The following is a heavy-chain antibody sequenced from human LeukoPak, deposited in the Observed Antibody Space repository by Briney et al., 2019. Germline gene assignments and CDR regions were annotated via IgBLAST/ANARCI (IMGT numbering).Heavy chain of an antibody. CDR1: GYTFTSYA. CDR2: INTNTGNP. D-gene: IGHD3-16*01. J-gene: IGHJ4*02. Sequence: EASVKVSCKASGYTFTSYAMNGVRQAPGEGLEWMGWINTNTGNPTYAQGFTGRFVFSLDTSVSTTYLQISSLKAEDTAVYYCARGFWGSPFDYWGQGTLVTVSS. CDR3: ARGFWGSPFDY. V-gene: IGHV7-4-1*02.